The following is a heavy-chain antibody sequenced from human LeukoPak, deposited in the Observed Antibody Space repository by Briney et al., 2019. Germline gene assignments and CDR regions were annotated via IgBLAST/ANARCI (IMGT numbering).Heavy chain of an antibody. J-gene: IGHJ6*02. CDR2: ISYDGFNK. V-gene: IGHV3-30-3*01. Sequence: GGSPRLSCAASGFTFSSYAMHWVRQAPGKGLEWVALISYDGFNKYYADSVKGRFTISRDNSKNTLYLQMNSLRAEDTAVYYCARPTLPYYYYYGMDAWGQGTTVTVSS. CDR1: GFTFSSYA. D-gene: IGHD2/OR15-2a*01. CDR3: ARPTLPYYYYYGMDA.